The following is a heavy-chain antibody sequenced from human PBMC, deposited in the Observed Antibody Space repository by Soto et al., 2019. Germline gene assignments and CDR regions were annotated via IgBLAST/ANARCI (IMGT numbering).Heavy chain of an antibody. CDR2: TYYRSKWYN. CDR1: GDSVSSNSAA. V-gene: IGHV6-1*01. CDR3: ARDRYYYDSSGYVSGLYYHGMDV. J-gene: IGHJ6*02. D-gene: IGHD3-22*01. Sequence: SQTLSLTCAISGDSVSSNSAAWNWIRQSPSRGLEWLRRTYYRSKWYNDYAVSVKSRITINPDTSKNQFSLQLNSVTPEDTAVYYCARDRYYYDSSGYVSGLYYHGMDVWGQGTTVTVSS.